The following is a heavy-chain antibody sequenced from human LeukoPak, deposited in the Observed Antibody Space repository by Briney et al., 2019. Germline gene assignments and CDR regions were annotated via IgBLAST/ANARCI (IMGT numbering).Heavy chain of an antibody. Sequence: PSETLSLTCTVSGGSISSSHYYWGWIRQTPGKGLEWIGTIYYSGTTYYNPSLESRATISEDTSKNQFSLTLRSVTAADTAVYYCARQISDYYYYYIDVWGKGTTVTASS. J-gene: IGHJ6*03. CDR2: IYYSGTT. CDR1: GGSISSSHYY. D-gene: IGHD3-10*01. V-gene: IGHV4-39*01. CDR3: ARQISDYYYYYIDV.